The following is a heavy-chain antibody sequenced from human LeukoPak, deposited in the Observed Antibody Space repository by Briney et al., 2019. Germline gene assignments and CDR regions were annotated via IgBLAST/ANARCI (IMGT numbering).Heavy chain of an antibody. V-gene: IGHV5-51*01. CDR1: GYIFTSYW. Sequence: GESLKISCKGSGYIFTSYWIGWVRQMPGKGLEWMGIIYPGDSDTRYSPSFQGQVTISADKSISTAYLQWSSLKASDTAMYYCASLYYYDSSGYLGAFDIWGQGTMVTVSS. J-gene: IGHJ3*02. D-gene: IGHD3-22*01. CDR2: IYPGDSDT. CDR3: ASLYYYDSSGYLGAFDI.